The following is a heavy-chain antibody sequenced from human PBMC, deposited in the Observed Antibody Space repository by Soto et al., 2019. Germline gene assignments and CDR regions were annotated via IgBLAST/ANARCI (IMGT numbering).Heavy chain of an antibody. Sequence: ASVKVSCKASGGTFSSYAISWVRQAPGQGLEWMGGIIPIFGTANYAQKFQGRVTITADESTSTAYMELSSLRSEDTAVYYCARGVGSGYYYRFDYWGQGTLVTVSS. D-gene: IGHD3-22*01. CDR2: IIPIFGTA. CDR1: GGTFSSYA. J-gene: IGHJ4*02. CDR3: ARGVGSGYYYRFDY. V-gene: IGHV1-69*13.